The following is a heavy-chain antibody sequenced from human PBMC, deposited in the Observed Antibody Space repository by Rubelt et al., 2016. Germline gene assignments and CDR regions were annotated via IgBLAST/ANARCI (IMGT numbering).Heavy chain of an antibody. CDR2: IYSSGCT. Sequence: QLQLQESGPGLVKPSEPLSLTCTVSGGSISSSSYYWGWIRQPPGQGLEWLGTIYSSGCTYYHPSLRSRVTIYVATSTNQVSRKLSSVTAADTAVYYCARPGGTAGTAFDIWGQGTMVTVSS. D-gene: IGHD6-19*01. V-gene: IGHV4-39*01. CDR3: ARPGGTAGTAFDI. J-gene: IGHJ3*02. CDR1: GGSISSSSYY.